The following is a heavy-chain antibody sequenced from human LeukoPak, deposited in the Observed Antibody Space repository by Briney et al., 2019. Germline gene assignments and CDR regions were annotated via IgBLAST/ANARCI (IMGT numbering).Heavy chain of an antibody. CDR1: GGSISSYY. CDR2: IYYSGSS. CDR3: ARHSGSYPHYFDY. V-gene: IGHV4-59*08. J-gene: IGHJ4*02. Sequence: SETLSLTCTVSGGSISSYYWSWIRQPPGKGQEWIGFIYYSGSSHYNPSLKSRVTISVDTSKNQFSLSLSSVTAADTAVYYCARHSGSYPHYFDYWGQGTLVTVSS. D-gene: IGHD1-26*01.